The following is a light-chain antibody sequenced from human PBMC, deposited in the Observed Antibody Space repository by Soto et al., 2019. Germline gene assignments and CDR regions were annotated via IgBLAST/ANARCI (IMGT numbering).Light chain of an antibody. CDR3: QQYNNWPTWT. Sequence: EIVMTQSPATLSVSPGERATLSCRASQSVSSNLAWYQQKPDQAPRFLIYGASTRATCIPAWFSGSGSGTDFILTISILQSEVFAVYYCQQYNNWPTWTFGQGTKVDIK. J-gene: IGKJ1*01. V-gene: IGKV3-15*01. CDR1: QSVSSN. CDR2: GAS.